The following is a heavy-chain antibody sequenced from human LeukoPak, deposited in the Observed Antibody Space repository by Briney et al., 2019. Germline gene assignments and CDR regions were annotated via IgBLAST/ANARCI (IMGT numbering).Heavy chain of an antibody. D-gene: IGHD4-17*01. CDR3: AASRDYGDLEY. CDR1: GFTFSSYA. J-gene: IGHJ4*02. V-gene: IGHV3-53*01. CDR2: IYSGGST. Sequence: GGSLRLSCAASGFTFSSYAMSWVRQAPGKGLEWVSVIYSGGSTYYADSVKGRFTISRDNSKNTLYLQMNSPRAEDTAVYYCAASRDYGDLEYWGQGTLVTVSS.